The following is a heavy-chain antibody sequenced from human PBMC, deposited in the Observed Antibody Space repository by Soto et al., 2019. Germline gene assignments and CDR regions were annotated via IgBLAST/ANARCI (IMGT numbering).Heavy chain of an antibody. D-gene: IGHD3-10*01. CDR2: IYTCGST. Sequence: SETLSLTCTVSGGSISSYYWSWIRQPAGKGLEWIGRIYTCGSTNYNPSLKSRVTMAVDTSKNQFSLKLSSVTAADTAVYYCARARWFGELLRFDPWGQGTLVTVSS. CDR1: GGSISSYY. V-gene: IGHV4-4*07. CDR3: ARARWFGELLRFDP. J-gene: IGHJ5*02.